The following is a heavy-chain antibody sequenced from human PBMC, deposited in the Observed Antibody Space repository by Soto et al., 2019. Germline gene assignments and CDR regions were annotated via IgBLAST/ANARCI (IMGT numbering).Heavy chain of an antibody. J-gene: IGHJ6*02. V-gene: IGHV1-69*06. CDR3: ARARSGYSYGPYYYGMDV. Sequence: ASVKVSCKASGGTFSSYAISWVRQAPGQGLEWMGGIIPIFGTANYAQKFQGRVTITADKSTSTAYMELSSLRSEDTAVYYCARARSGYSYGPYYYGMDVWGQGTTVTVSS. D-gene: IGHD5-18*01. CDR1: GGTFSSYA. CDR2: IIPIFGTA.